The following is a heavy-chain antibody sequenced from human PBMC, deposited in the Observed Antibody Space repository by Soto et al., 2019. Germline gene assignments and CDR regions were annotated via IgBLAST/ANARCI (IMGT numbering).Heavy chain of an antibody. CDR1: GFTFSNFA. Sequence: EVQVLESGGGSVQPGGSLRLSCAASGFTFSNFAMGWVRHAPGKGLEWVSEITGSTGSTYYADSVRGRFFISRDNSKNTLHLQMNSLRVEDTAVYYCVKDTSSSPYYMDVWGKGNTVTVSS. D-gene: IGHD2-2*01. CDR3: VKDTSSSPYYMDV. J-gene: IGHJ6*03. V-gene: IGHV3-23*01. CDR2: ITGSTGST.